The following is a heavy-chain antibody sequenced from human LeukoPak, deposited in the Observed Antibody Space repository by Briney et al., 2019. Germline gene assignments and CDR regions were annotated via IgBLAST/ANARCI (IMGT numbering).Heavy chain of an antibody. J-gene: IGHJ4*02. D-gene: IGHD3-16*02. CDR3: AAYYDYVWGSYPLDY. V-gene: IGHV1-2*02. CDR2: INPNSGGT. Sequence: ASVKVSCKASGYTFTGYYMHWVRQATGQGHEWMGWINPNSGGTNYAQKFQGRVTMTRDTSISTAYMELSRLRSDDTAVYYCAAYYDYVWGSYPLDYWGQGTLVTVSS. CDR1: GYTFTGYY.